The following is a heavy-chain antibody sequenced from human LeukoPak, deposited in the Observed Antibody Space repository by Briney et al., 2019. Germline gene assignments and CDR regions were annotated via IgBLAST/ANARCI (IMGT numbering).Heavy chain of an antibody. Sequence: ASVKVSCKASGGTFSSYAISWVRQAPGQGLEWMGRIIPILGIANYAQKFQGRVTITADKSTSTAYMELSSLRSEDTAVYYCARETVDGDRNWFDPWGRGTLVTVSS. J-gene: IGHJ5*02. CDR1: GGTFSSYA. D-gene: IGHD4-17*01. CDR3: ARETVDGDRNWFDP. CDR2: IIPILGIA. V-gene: IGHV1-69*04.